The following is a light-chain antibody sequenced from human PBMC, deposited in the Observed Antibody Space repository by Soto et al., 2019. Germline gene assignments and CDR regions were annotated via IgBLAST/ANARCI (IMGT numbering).Light chain of an antibody. CDR3: QQYVSSPS. CDR1: QSVSSNY. CDR2: DAS. J-gene: IGKJ4*01. V-gene: IGKV3D-20*01. Sequence: IVLTQFPATLSLSPGERVTLSCGASQSVSSNYIAWYQQKPGLAPRLLIYDASSRATGISDRFSGSVSGTDFTLTITRLEPEECAVYYCQQYVSSPSFGGGTKVQIK.